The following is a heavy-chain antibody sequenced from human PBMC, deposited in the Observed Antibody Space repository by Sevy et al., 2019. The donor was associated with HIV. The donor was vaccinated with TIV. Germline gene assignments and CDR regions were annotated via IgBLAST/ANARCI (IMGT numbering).Heavy chain of an antibody. D-gene: IGHD4-17*01. Sequence: ATVKVSCKASGYTFTSYAFSWVRQAPGQGLEWMGWISAYNGNSNYVQELQGRVTVTTDISTTTAYMELRSLRSDDTAVYYCATHGDSLHDYGSDDQFDYSFYMDVWGKGTSVIVSS. J-gene: IGHJ6*03. CDR1: GYTFTSYA. CDR2: ISAYNGNS. V-gene: IGHV1-18*01. CDR3: ATHGDSLHDYGSDDQFDYSFYMDV.